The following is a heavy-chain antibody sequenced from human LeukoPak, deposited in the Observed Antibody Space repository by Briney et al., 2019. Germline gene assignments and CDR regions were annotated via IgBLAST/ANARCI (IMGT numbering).Heavy chain of an antibody. V-gene: IGHV3-30*02. CDR1: GFTFSSYG. D-gene: IGHD2-2*03. CDR3: AKLYGYCSSTSCWGAFDI. J-gene: IGHJ3*02. Sequence: GGSLRLSCAASGFTFSSYGMHWVRQAPGKGLEWVACIRYDGSNKYYADSVKGRFTISRDNSKNTLYLQMNSLRAEDTAVYYCAKLYGYCSSTSCWGAFDIWGQGTMVTVSS. CDR2: IRYDGSNK.